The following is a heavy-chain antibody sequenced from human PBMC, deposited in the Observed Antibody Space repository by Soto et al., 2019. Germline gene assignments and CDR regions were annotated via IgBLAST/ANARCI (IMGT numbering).Heavy chain of an antibody. CDR1: GFNFATFE. CDR2: ISGGGSTP. CDR3: ARDSLAYWGGDCYSSFDY. Sequence: GLLRLSCAASGFNFATFEMNRVRQAPGQWLEWFSAISGGGSTPYYADSVKGRFTISRDNAKNSLYLQMNSLRAEETAVYYCARDSLAYWGGDCYSSFDYWGQGSLVTVSS. J-gene: IGHJ4*02. V-gene: IGHV3-48*03. D-gene: IGHD2-21*02.